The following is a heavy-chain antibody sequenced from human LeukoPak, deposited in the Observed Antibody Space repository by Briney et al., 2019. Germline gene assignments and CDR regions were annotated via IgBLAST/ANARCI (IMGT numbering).Heavy chain of an antibody. CDR3: ARGGRRPGFTIFGVVIEPFDY. V-gene: IGHV1-18*01. CDR1: GYTFTSYG. Sequence: ASVKVSCKASGYTFTSYGISWVRQAPGQGLEWMGWISAYNGNTNYAQKLQGRVTMTTDTSTSTAYMELRSLRSDDTAVYYCARGGRRPGFTIFGVVIEPFDYWGQGTLVTVSS. D-gene: IGHD3-3*01. CDR2: ISAYNGNT. J-gene: IGHJ4*02.